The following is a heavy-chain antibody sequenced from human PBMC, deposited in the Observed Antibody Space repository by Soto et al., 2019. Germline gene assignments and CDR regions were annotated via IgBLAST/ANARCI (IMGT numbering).Heavy chain of an antibody. J-gene: IGHJ6*02. V-gene: IGHV3-7*03. CDR1: GFTFSSYW. Sequence: GGSLRLSCAASGFTFSSYWMSWVRQAPGKGLEWVANIKQDGSEKYYVDSVKGRFTISRDNAKNSLYLQMNSRRAEDTAVYYCARDWGSSGWGYYYYYGMGVWGQGTTVTVS. CDR2: IKQDGSEK. D-gene: IGHD6-19*01. CDR3: ARDWGSSGWGYYYYYGMGV.